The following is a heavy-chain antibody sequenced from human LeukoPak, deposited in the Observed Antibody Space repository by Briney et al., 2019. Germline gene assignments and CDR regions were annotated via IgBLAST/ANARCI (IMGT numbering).Heavy chain of an antibody. CDR2: ISSSSSYI. V-gene: IGHV3-21*01. D-gene: IGHD3-3*01. CDR1: GFTFSSYA. J-gene: IGHJ4*02. CDR3: ARDLRFLEWDY. Sequence: GGSLRLSCAASGFTFSSYAMSWVRQAPGKGLEWVSSISSSSSYIYYADSVKGRFTISRDNAKNSLYLQMNSLRAEDTAVYYCARDLRFLEWDYWGQGTLVTVSS.